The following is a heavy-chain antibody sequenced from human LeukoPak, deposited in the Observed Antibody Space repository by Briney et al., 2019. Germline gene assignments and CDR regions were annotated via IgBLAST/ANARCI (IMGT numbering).Heavy chain of an antibody. CDR2: TYYGSKRYN. Sequence: SQTLSLTCAISGDSVSSNSAAWNWIRQSPSRGLEWLGRTYYGSKRYNDYAVSVKSRITINPDTAKNQLSLQLNSVTPEDTAVYYCARVSLFDSSGYDYSYGMDVWGQGTTVTVSS. CDR1: GDSVSSNSAA. J-gene: IGHJ6*02. D-gene: IGHD3-22*01. V-gene: IGHV6-1*01. CDR3: ARVSLFDSSGYDYSYGMDV.